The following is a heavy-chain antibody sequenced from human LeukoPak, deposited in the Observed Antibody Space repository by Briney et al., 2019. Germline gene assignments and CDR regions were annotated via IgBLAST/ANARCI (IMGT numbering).Heavy chain of an antibody. D-gene: IGHD3-10*01. CDR3: ALGGFMDV. J-gene: IGHJ6*03. CDR1: GGSFSGYY. V-gene: IGHV4-34*03. Sequence: PSETLSLTCAVYGGSFSGYYWSWIRQPPGEGLEWIGEINHSGSTSYNPSLKSRVTISVDTSKNQFSLKLSSVTAADTAVYYCALGGFMDVWGKGTTVTVSS. CDR2: INHSGST.